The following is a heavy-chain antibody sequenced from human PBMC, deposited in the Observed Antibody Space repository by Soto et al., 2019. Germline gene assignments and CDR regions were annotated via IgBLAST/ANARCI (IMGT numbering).Heavy chain of an antibody. CDR1: GGSVSSGSYY. V-gene: IGHV4-61*01. D-gene: IGHD4-17*01. CDR2: IYYSGST. Sequence: PSETLSLTCTVSGGSVSSGSYYWSCIRQPPGKGLEWIGYIYYSGSTNYNPSLKSRVTISVDTSKNQFSLKLSSVSVADTAVYYCARVSVTTFDYWGQGTLVTVSS. CDR3: ARVSVTTFDY. J-gene: IGHJ4*02.